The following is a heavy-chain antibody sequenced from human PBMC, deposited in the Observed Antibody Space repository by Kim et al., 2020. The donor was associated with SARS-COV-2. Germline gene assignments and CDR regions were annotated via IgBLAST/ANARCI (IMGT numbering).Heavy chain of an antibody. D-gene: IGHD3-3*01. Sequence: GGSLRLSCSASGFSFINYAMHWVRQAPGKGLEYVSAIRNNGGKTYYADSVKGRFTVSRDNSKSTLYLQMSSLKTDDTAIYYCVKDRVEAIFGVISHLDYWGQGALVTVSS. CDR2: IRNNGGKT. CDR1: GFSFINYA. V-gene: IGHV3-64D*09. J-gene: IGHJ4*02. CDR3: VKDRVEAIFGVISHLDY.